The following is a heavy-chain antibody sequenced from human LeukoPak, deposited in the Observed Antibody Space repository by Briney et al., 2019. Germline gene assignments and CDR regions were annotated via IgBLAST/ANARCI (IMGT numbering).Heavy chain of an antibody. V-gene: IGHV4-4*07. CDR1: GGSISSYY. CDR3: ARGGRGVRGVQYYYYYYGMDV. D-gene: IGHD3-10*01. CDR2: IYTSGST. J-gene: IGHJ6*02. Sequence: IPSETLSLTCTVSGGSISSYYWSWIRQPAGKGLEWIGRIYTSGSTNYNPSLKSRVTMSVDTSKNQFSLKLSSVTAADTAVYYCARGGRGVRGVQYYYYYYGMDVWGQGTTVTVSS.